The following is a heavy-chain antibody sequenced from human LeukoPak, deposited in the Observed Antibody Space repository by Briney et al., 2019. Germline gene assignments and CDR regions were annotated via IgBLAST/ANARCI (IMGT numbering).Heavy chain of an antibody. D-gene: IGHD6-19*01. V-gene: IGHV3-48*03. CDR2: ISSSGSTI. CDR3: ASITQWLVYFDY. J-gene: IGHJ4*02. CDR1: GFTFSSSE. Sequence: GGSLRLSCAASGFTFSSSEMNWVRQAPGKRREGVSYISSSGSTIYYADSVKGRFTISRDNAKNSLYLQMNSLRAEDTAVYYCASITQWLVYFDYWGQGTLVTVSS.